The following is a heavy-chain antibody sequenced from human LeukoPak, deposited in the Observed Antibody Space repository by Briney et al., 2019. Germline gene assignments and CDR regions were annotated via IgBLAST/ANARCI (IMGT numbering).Heavy chain of an antibody. CDR3: ARDQGVATGSDY. CDR2: ISSSSSYT. CDR1: GFTFSDYY. J-gene: IGHJ4*02. V-gene: IGHV3-11*06. Sequence: GGSLRLSCAASGFTFSDYYMSWIRQAPGKGLEGVSYISSSSSYTNYADSVKGRFTISRDNAKNSLYLQMNSLRAEDTAVYYCARDQGVATGSDYWGQGTLVTVSS. D-gene: IGHD5-12*01.